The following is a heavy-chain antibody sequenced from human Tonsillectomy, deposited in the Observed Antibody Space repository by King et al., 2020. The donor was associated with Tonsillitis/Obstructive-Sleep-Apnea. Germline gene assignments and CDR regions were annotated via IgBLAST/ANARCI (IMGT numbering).Heavy chain of an antibody. Sequence: VQLVESGGGVVQPGRSLRLSCAASGFTFSSYAMHWVRRAPGKGLEWVAVISYDGSNKYYADSVKGRFTISRDNSKNTLYLQMNSLRAEDTAVYYCAREDIVAPVSFDYWGQGTLVTVSS. V-gene: IGHV3-30*01. CDR2: ISYDGSNK. J-gene: IGHJ4*02. CDR3: AREDIVAPVSFDY. D-gene: IGHD5-12*01. CDR1: GFTFSSYA.